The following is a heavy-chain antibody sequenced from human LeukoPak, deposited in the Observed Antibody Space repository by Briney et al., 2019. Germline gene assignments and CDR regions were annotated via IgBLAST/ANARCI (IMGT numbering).Heavy chain of an antibody. CDR2: IKSKTDGGTT. Sequence: GGSLRLSCAASGFTFSDAWMSWVRQAPGKGLEWVGRIKSKTDGGTTDYAAPVKGRFTISRDDSKNTLYLQMNSLRAEDTAVYYCAKENYGDYWDYFDYWGQGTLVTVSS. D-gene: IGHD4-17*01. CDR3: AKENYGDYWDYFDY. V-gene: IGHV3-15*01. CDR1: GFTFSDAW. J-gene: IGHJ4*02.